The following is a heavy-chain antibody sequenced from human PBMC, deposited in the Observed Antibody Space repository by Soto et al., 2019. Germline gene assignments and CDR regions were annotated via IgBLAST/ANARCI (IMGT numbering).Heavy chain of an antibody. V-gene: IGHV3-64*01. D-gene: IGHD3-3*01. J-gene: IGHJ4*02. CDR1: GFTFSSYA. CDR3: ARTAIFGVVIFDY. Sequence: GGSLRLSCAASGFTFSSYAMHWVRQAPGKGLEYVSAISSNGGSTYYANSVKGRFTISRDNSKNTLYLQMGSLRVEDMAVYYCARTAIFGVVIFDYWGQGTLVTVSS. CDR2: ISSNGGST.